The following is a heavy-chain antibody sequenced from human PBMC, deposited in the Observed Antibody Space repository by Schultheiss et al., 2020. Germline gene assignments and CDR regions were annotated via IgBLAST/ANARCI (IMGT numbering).Heavy chain of an antibody. CDR1: GFTFSSYS. Sequence: GGSLRLSCAASGFTFSSYSMNWVRQAPGKGLEWVSSISSSSSYIYYADSVKGRFTISRDNAKNSLYLQMNSLRAEDTAVYYCARGFFGLFRVVPPCYFDYWGQVTLVTVSS. CDR2: ISSSSSYI. D-gene: IGHD3-22*01. V-gene: IGHV3-21*01. CDR3: ARGFFGLFRVVPPCYFDY. J-gene: IGHJ4*02.